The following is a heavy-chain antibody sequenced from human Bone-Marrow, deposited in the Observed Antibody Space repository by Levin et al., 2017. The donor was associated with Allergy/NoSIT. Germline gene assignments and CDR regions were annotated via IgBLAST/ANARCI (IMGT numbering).Heavy chain of an antibody. CDR2: IWYDGSNR. CDR3: ARDNGGYGIFDY. CDR1: GFTFSSYG. D-gene: IGHD5-18*01. V-gene: IGHV3-33*01. Sequence: SCAASGFTFSSYGMHWVRQAPGKGLEWVAHIWYDGSNRNYGDSVKGRFTISRDNSKNTLYLQVSSLRAEDTAVYYCARDNGGYGIFDYWGQGTLITVSS. J-gene: IGHJ4*02.